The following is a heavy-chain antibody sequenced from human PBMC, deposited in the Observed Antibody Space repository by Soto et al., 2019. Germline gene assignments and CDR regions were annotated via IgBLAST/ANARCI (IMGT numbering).Heavy chain of an antibody. J-gene: IGHJ1*01. CDR1: GGSISSGDDF. CDR2: IYYSGST. V-gene: IGHV4-61*08. Sequence: SETLSLTCTVSGGSISSGDDFWTWIRQPPGKGLEWIGYIYYSGSTNYNPSLKSRVTISVDTSKNQFSLKLSSVTAAVTAVYYCARGLHRSSAEYFQHWGQGTLVTVSS. CDR3: ARGLHRSSAEYFQH. D-gene: IGHD6-6*01.